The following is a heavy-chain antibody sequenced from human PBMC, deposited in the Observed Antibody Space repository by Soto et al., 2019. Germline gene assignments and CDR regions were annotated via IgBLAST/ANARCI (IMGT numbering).Heavy chain of an antibody. CDR2: INSDGSTT. Sequence: EVQLVESGGGLVQPGGSLRLSCAASGFTFSSYWMLWVRQAPGKGLVWVSRINSDGSTTNYADSVKCRFTISRDNAKNTLYLQVNSLRAEDTAVYYCSRVNPGYSYVNYWGQGTLVTVSS. J-gene: IGHJ4*02. CDR1: GFTFSSYW. D-gene: IGHD5-18*01. V-gene: IGHV3-74*01. CDR3: SRVNPGYSYVNY.